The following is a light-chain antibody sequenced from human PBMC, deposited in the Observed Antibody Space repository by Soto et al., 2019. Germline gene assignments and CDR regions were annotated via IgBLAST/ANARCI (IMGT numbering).Light chain of an antibody. J-gene: IGKJ2*01. CDR2: DAS. CDR1: QSVSSH. V-gene: IGKV3-11*01. Sequence: EIVLTQSPATLSLSPGERVTLSCRASQSVSSHLAWYQQQPGQAPRLLIYDASNRATGIPARFSGSGSGTDFTLTISSIENEDFAVYCCQQRSNDMYTFGQVTKLEIK. CDR3: QQRSNDMYT.